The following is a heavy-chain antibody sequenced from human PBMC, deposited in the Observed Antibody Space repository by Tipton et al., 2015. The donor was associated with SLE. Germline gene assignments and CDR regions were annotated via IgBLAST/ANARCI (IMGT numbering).Heavy chain of an antibody. Sequence: QLVQSGAEVKKPGASVKVSCKASGYTFTNYGISWVRQAPGQGLEWMGWVDPNSGGTNYAQKFQGRVTLTWDTSISTAYMELSGLRSDDTAVYYCARGLNDIWSGYLEDYFDYWGQGTLVTVSS. J-gene: IGHJ4*02. V-gene: IGHV1-2*02. CDR2: VDPNSGGT. D-gene: IGHD3-3*01. CDR1: GYTFTNYG. CDR3: ARGLNDIWSGYLEDYFDY.